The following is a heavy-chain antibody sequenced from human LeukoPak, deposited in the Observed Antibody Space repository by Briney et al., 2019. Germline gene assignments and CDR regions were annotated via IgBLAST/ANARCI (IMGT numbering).Heavy chain of an antibody. J-gene: IGHJ4*02. Sequence: GASVKVSCKASGHTFIGYNMHWVRQAPGQGLEWMGWINPNFGGTDYAQRFQGRVTMTTDTSISTVYMDLSRLTSDDPTVYYCFFPYSAVSGWGQGTLLTVSS. CDR3: FFPYSAVSG. D-gene: IGHD1-26*01. CDR2: INPNFGGT. V-gene: IGHV1-2*02. CDR1: GHTFIGYN.